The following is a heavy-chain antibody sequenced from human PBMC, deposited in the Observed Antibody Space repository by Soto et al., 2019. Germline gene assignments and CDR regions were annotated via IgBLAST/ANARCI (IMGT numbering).Heavy chain of an antibody. Sequence: SETLSLTCAVYGGSFSGYYWSWIRQPPGKGLEWIGEINHSGSTNYNPSLKSRVTISVDTSKNQFSLKLSSVTAADTAVYYCASGPHSSSWYSLDTWGQGNLVT. CDR2: INHSGST. J-gene: IGHJ5*02. D-gene: IGHD6-13*01. CDR3: ASGPHSSSWYSLDT. CDR1: GGSFSGYY. V-gene: IGHV4-34*01.